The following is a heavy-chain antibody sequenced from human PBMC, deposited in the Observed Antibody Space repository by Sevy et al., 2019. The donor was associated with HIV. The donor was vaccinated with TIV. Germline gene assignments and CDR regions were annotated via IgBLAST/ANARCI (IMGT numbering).Heavy chain of an antibody. CDR1: GFTFDDYT. V-gene: IGHV3-43*01. Sequence: GGSLRLSCAASGFTFDDYTMHWVRQAPGKGLEWVSLISWDGGSTYYADSVKGRFTISRDNSKNSLYLQMNSLRTEDTALYYCAKSVDTAMVTNYHYGMDVWGQGTTVTVSS. CDR2: ISWDGGST. CDR3: AKSVDTAMVTNYHYGMDV. D-gene: IGHD5-18*01. J-gene: IGHJ6*02.